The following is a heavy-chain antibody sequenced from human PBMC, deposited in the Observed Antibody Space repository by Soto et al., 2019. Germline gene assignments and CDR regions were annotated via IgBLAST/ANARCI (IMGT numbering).Heavy chain of an antibody. J-gene: IGHJ4*02. V-gene: IGHV3-21*01. CDR3: EKYREDPYAY. CDR1: GFTFSSYN. CDR2: ISGSSSYI. Sequence: GGSLRLSCAASGFTFSSYNMNWVRQAPGKGLEWVSSISGSSSYIYYADSVKGRFTISRDNAKNSLYLQMNSLRAEDTAVYYCEKYREDPYAYWGQGTLVTVSS. D-gene: IGHD3-16*01.